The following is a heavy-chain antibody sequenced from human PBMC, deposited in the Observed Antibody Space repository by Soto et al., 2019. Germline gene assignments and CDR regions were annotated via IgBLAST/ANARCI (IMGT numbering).Heavy chain of an antibody. J-gene: IGHJ6*03. D-gene: IGHD3-10*01. CDR2: ISSGGEYT. Sequence: GGSLRLSCVVSGFTFSSYSMNWVRQAPGKGLEWVSSISSGGEYTYYADSVRGRFTISRDNAKNSVYLQMNSLTAEDTALYYCARDFKESQYYYYCMDVWGKGTTVTVSS. CDR3: ARDFKESQYYYYCMDV. CDR1: GFTFSSYS. V-gene: IGHV3-21*06.